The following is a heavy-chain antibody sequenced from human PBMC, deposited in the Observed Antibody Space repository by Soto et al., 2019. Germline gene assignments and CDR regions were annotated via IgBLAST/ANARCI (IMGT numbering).Heavy chain of an antibody. Sequence: QLLGSGGGLVQPGGSLRLSCAASGFTFRSYAMNWVRQAPGKGLEWVSAISGSGGSTYYADSVKGRFTISRDSSKNTLYLQMNSLRAEDTAVYYCAKGNSWSPALVLDIWGQGTMVTVSS. J-gene: IGHJ3*02. CDR1: GFTFRSYA. D-gene: IGHD1-7*01. CDR3: AKGNSWSPALVLDI. V-gene: IGHV3-23*01. CDR2: ISGSGGST.